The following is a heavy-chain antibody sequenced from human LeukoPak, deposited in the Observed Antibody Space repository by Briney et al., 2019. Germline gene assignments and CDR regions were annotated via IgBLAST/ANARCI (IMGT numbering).Heavy chain of an antibody. V-gene: IGHV4-34*01. J-gene: IGHJ4*02. CDR2: INHSGST. D-gene: IGHD1-26*01. Sequence: SETLSLTCAVYGGSFSGYYWSWIRQPPGKGLEWIGEINHSGSTNYNPSLKSRFTKSIDTSKNQFSLKLSSVTAADTAVYYCARVPGSYFLGGGYYFDYWGQGTLVTVSS. CDR3: ARVPGSYFLGGGYYFDY. CDR1: GGSFSGYY.